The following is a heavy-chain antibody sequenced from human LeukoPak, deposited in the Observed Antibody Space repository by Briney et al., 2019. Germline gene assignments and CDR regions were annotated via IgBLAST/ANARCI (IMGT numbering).Heavy chain of an antibody. CDR1: GGSISSYY. Sequence: SETLSLTCTVSGGSISSYYWSWIRQPPGKGLEWIGYIYYSGSANYNPSLKSRVTMSVDTSKNQFSLKLSSVTAADTAVYYCARKVVTIDFDYWGQGTLVTVSS. CDR3: ARKVVTIDFDY. D-gene: IGHD3-3*01. V-gene: IGHV4-59*12. J-gene: IGHJ4*02. CDR2: IYYSGSA.